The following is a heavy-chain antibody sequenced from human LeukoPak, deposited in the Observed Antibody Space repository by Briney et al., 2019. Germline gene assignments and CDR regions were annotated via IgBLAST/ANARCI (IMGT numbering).Heavy chain of an antibody. CDR2: INHSGST. J-gene: IGHJ4*02. CDR1: GVSFSGYY. V-gene: IGHV4-34*01. D-gene: IGHD2-15*01. Sequence: SETLSLTCVVYGVSFSGYYWSWIRQPPGKGLEWIGEINHSGSTNYNPSLKSRVTISVDTSKNQFSLKLSSVTAADTAVYYCARLGVVDRWGQGALVTVSS. CDR3: ARLGVVDR.